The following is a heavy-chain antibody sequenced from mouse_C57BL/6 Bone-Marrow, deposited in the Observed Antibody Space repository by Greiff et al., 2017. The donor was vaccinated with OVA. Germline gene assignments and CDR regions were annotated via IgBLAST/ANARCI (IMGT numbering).Heavy chain of an antibody. CDR2: INPYNGGT. D-gene: IGHD2-1*01. V-gene: IGHV1-19*01. CDR1: GYTFTDYY. J-gene: IGHJ4*01. Sequence: VQLQQSGPVLVKPGASVKMSCKASGYTFTDYYMNWVKQSHGKSLEWIGVINPYNGGTSYNQKFKGKATLTVDKSSSTAYMELNSLTSEDSAVYYCAPIYYGNYAAMDYWGQGTSVTVSS. CDR3: APIYYGNYAAMDY.